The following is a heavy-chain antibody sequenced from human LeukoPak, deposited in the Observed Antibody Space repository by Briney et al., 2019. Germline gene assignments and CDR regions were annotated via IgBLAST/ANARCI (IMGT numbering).Heavy chain of an antibody. CDR3: ASFRGGYDHFDY. CDR1: GGSISSSSYY. V-gene: IGHV4-39*01. Sequence: SETQSLTCTVSGGSISSSSYYWGWIRQPPGKGLEWIGSIYYSGSTYYNPSLKSRVTISVDTSKNQFSLKLSSVTAADTAVYYCASFRGGYDHFDYWGQGTLVTVSS. CDR2: IYYSGST. J-gene: IGHJ4*02. D-gene: IGHD5-12*01.